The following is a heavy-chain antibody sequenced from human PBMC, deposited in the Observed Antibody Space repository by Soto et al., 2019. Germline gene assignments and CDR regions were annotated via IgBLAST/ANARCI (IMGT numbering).Heavy chain of an antibody. CDR2: ISASGSST. D-gene: IGHD6-13*01. V-gene: IGHV3-23*01. J-gene: IGHJ4*02. CDR3: ATELAAAGLDY. Sequence: GGSLRLSCEASGFAFSRYGMNWVRQAPGKGLEWVSVISASGSSTYYTDSVKGRFTVSRDNSKNTVFLQVNSLRAEDTAVYYCATELAAAGLDYWGQGTLVTVSS. CDR1: GFAFSRYG.